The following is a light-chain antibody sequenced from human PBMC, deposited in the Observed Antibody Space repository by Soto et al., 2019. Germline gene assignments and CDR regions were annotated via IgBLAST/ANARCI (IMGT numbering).Light chain of an antibody. V-gene: IGKV4-1*01. CDR3: QQYYTPPLT. J-gene: IGKJ4*01. CDR1: QNLLYSSNNKNF. Sequence: DIVMTQSPESLTVSLGERATLNCKSSQNLLYSSNNKNFLAWYQQKPGQPPKLLISWASTRASGVPDRFSGGGSGTDFTLPISSLQAEDVAVYYCQQYYTPPLTFGGGTKVEIK. CDR2: WAS.